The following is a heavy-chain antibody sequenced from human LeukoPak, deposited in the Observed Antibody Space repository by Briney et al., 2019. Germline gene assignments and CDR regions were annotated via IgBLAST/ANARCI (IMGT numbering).Heavy chain of an antibody. V-gene: IGHV1-69*13. D-gene: IGHD1-1*01. CDR1: GGTFSSYA. J-gene: IGHJ4*02. CDR3: ARDRSGGTFSGD. Sequence: ASVKVSCKASGGTFSSYAISWVRQAPGQGLEWMGGIIPIFGTANYAQKFQGRVTITADESTSTAYMELSSLRSEDTAVYYCARDRSGGTFSGDWGQGTLVTVSS. CDR2: IIPIFGTA.